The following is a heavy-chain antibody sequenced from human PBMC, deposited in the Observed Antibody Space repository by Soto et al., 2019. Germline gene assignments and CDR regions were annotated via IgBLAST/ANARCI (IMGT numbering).Heavy chain of an antibody. Sequence: PGESLKISCKGSGYSFTSYWIGWVRQMPGKGLEWMGIIYPGDSDTRYSPSFQGQVTISADKSISTAYLQWSSLKASDTAMYYCARHFFQNFFFYCRGYYYVPFYYGIDGWGQGTTVTVSS. D-gene: IGHD3-22*01. J-gene: IGHJ6*02. CDR1: GYSFTSYW. CDR2: IYPGDSDT. CDR3: ARHFFQNFFFYCRGYYYVPFYYGIDG. V-gene: IGHV5-51*01.